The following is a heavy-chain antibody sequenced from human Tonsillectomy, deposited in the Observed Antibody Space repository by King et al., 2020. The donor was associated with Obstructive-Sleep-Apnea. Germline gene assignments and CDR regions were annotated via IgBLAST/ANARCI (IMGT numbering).Heavy chain of an antibody. CDR3: VRSGCGGSRGYFDS. CDR2: IYPDDSNT. Sequence: QLVQSGAEVKKPGESLKITCKGSGYSFSTYWIGWVRQMPGKGLEWMGIIYPDDSNTRYSPSFQGQVTISADKFISTAYLQWSSLRAPDTAMYYCVRSGCGGSRGYFDSWGQGTLVTVSS. J-gene: IGHJ4*02. V-gene: IGHV5-51*01. CDR1: GYSFSTYW. D-gene: IGHD3-10*01.